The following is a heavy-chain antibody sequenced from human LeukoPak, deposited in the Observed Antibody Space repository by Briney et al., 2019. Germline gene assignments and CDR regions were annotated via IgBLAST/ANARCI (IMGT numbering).Heavy chain of an antibody. CDR3: AREGIAAAPYYYGMDV. Sequence: ASVKVSCKASGYTFTSYGISWVRQAPGQGLEWMGWISAYNGNTNYAQKLQGRVTMTTDTSGSTAYMELRSLRSDDTAAYYCAREGIAAAPYYYGMDVWGQGTTVTVSS. V-gene: IGHV1-18*01. CDR1: GYTFTSYG. D-gene: IGHD6-13*01. J-gene: IGHJ6*02. CDR2: ISAYNGNT.